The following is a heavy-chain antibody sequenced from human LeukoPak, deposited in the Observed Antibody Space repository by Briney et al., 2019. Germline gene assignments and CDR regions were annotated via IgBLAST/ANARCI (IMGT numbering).Heavy chain of an antibody. CDR2: IRFDESNK. CDR3: EEPPTF. Sequence: GGSLRLSCAASAFTFSDYGMHWVRQAPGKGLEWVAFIRFDESNKYYADSVKGRFTISRDNSKNTLFLQMNSLRAEDTADHVNEEPPTFWGQGTLVTVSS. V-gene: IGHV3-30*02. J-gene: IGHJ4*02. CDR1: AFTFSDYG. D-gene: IGHD1-1*01.